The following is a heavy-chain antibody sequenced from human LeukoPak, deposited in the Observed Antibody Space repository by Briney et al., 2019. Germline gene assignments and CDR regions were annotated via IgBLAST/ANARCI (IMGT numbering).Heavy chain of an antibody. CDR2: ISWNSGSI. CDR3: AKDIGSGGDAFDI. CDR1: GFTFDDYA. Sequence: GRSLRLSCAASGFTFDDYAMHWVRQAPGKGLEWVSGISWNSGSIGYADSVKGRFTISRDNAKNSLYLQMNSLRAEDMALYYCAKDIGSGGDAFDIWGQGTMVTASS. V-gene: IGHV3-9*03. D-gene: IGHD1-1*01. J-gene: IGHJ3*02.